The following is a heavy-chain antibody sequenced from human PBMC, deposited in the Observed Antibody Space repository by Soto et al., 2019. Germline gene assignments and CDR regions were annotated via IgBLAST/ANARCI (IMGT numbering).Heavy chain of an antibody. D-gene: IGHD1-26*01. Sequence: PSETLSLTCTVSGGSISSSSYYWGWIRQPPGKGLEWIGSIYYSGSTYYNPSLKSRVTISVDTSKNQFSLKLSSVTAADTAVYYCASVGARTRNIVGGYYFDYWGQGTLVTVSS. V-gene: IGHV4-39*01. CDR1: GGSISSSSYY. CDR3: ASVGARTRNIVGGYYFDY. CDR2: IYYSGST. J-gene: IGHJ4*02.